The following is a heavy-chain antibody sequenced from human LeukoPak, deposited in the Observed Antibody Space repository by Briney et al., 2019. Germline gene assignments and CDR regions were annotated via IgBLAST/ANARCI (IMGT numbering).Heavy chain of an antibody. J-gene: IGHJ4*02. CDR2: ISGSGGST. V-gene: IGHV3-23*01. CDR1: GFTFSSYA. CDR3: AKGEGATPPSDRFDY. D-gene: IGHD1-26*01. Sequence: GGSLRLSCAASGFTFSSYAMSWVRQAPGKGLEWVSAISGSGGSTYYADSVKGRFTISRDNSKNTLYLQMNSLRAEDTAVHYCAKGEGATPPSDRFDYWGQGTLVTVSS.